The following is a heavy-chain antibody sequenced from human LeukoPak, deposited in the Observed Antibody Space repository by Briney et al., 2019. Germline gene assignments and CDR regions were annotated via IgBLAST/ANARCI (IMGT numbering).Heavy chain of an antibody. CDR3: ARKSSGSYDYYFDY. D-gene: IGHD1-26*01. CDR2: ISYDGSNK. J-gene: IGHJ4*02. CDR1: GFTFSSYA. V-gene: IGHV3-30-3*01. Sequence: GGSLRLSCAASGFTFSSYAMHWVRQAPGKGLEWVAVISYDGSNKYYADSVKGRFTISRDNSKNTLYLQMNSLRAEDTAVYYCARKSSGSYDYYFDYWGQGTLVTVSS.